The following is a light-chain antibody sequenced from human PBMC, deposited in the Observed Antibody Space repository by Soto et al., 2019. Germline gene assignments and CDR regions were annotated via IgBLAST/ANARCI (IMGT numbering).Light chain of an antibody. CDR3: QQYNSYSPTWT. CDR2: NSA. CDR1: QSISSL. J-gene: IGKJ1*01. Sequence: IEVIQSPSTRCAWVGGRFTSTWRPYQSISSLLSWYQXKPGKXXXXXXXNSAXLESGVPSRFSGSGSGTEFTLTISSLQPDDFATYYCQQYNSYSPTWTFGQGTKVDIK. V-gene: IGKV1-5*03.